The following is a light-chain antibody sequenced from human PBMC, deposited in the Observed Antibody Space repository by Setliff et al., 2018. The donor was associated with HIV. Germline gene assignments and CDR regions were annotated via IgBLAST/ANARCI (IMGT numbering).Light chain of an antibody. CDR1: SSDVGSYNL. Sequence: QSALTQPASVSGSPGQSITMSCTGTSSDVGSYNLVSWYQQHPGKAPKLMLYEVNKWPSGVSNRFSGSKSGNTASLTISGLQAEDEADYYCCSYAGSSTYVFGTGTKVTV. J-gene: IGLJ1*01. CDR3: CSYAGSSTYV. CDR2: EVN. V-gene: IGLV2-23*02.